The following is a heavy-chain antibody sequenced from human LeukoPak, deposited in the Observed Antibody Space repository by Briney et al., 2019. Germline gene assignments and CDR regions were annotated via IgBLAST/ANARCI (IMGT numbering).Heavy chain of an antibody. CDR2: IYYSGST. D-gene: IGHD3-10*01. J-gene: IGHJ6*02. Sequence: PSETLSLTCTVSGGSISSYYWSWIRQPPGKGLEWIGYIYYSGSTKYNPSLKSRVTISVDTSKNQFSLKLSSVTAADTAVYYCARSIYYGSGSYYCSMDVWGQGTTVTVSS. CDR3: ARSIYYGSGSYYCSMDV. V-gene: IGHV4-59*01. CDR1: GGSISSYY.